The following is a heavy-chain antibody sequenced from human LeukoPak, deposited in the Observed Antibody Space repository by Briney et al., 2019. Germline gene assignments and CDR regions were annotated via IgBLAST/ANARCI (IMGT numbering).Heavy chain of an antibody. CDR1: GGSISNSGYY. J-gene: IGHJ4*02. D-gene: IGHD2-8*01. CDR2: IFYSGTS. CDR3: ARTAANGPIDY. V-gene: IGHV4-39*01. Sequence: PSETLSLTCIVSGGSISNSGYYWAWIRQPPGKGLEWIAHIFYSGTSYYSPSLKSRVTISLDTSKNQFSLKLSSVTAADTAVYYCARTAANGPIDYWGQGTLVTVS.